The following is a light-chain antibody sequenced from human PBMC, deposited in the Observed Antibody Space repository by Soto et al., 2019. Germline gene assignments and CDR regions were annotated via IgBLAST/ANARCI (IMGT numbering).Light chain of an antibody. Sequence: QSVLTQPASVSGSPGQSITISCTGTSSDVGGYNSVSWYQQHPGKAPKLMIHDVSNRPSGVSNRFSGSKSGNTASLTISGLQAEDEAVYYCSSYTSSSSYVFGSGTKVTVL. V-gene: IGLV2-14*01. J-gene: IGLJ1*01. CDR2: DVS. CDR1: SSDVGGYNS. CDR3: SSYTSSSSYV.